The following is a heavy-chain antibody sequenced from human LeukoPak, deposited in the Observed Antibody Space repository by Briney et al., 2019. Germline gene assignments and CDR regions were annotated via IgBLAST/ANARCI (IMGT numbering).Heavy chain of an antibody. V-gene: IGHV3-30-3*01. CDR1: GLTFSSYA. Sequence: AGGSLRLSCAASGLTFSSYAMHWVRQAPGKGLEWVAVISYDGSNKYYADSVKGRFTISRDNSKNTLYLQMNSLRAEDTAVYYCARVYVPLVRVYYYGMDVWGQGTTVTVSS. J-gene: IGHJ6*02. CDR3: ARVYVPLVRVYYYGMDV. CDR2: ISYDGSNK. D-gene: IGHD2-2*01.